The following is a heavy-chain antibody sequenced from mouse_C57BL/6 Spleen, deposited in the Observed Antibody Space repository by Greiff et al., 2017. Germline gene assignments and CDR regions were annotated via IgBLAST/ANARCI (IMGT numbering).Heavy chain of an antibody. V-gene: IGHV5-17*01. CDR3: ARPLITTVVANYAMDY. CDR1: GFTFSDYG. CDR2: ISSGSSTI. J-gene: IGHJ4*01. D-gene: IGHD1-1*01. Sequence: EVQLVESGGGLVKPGGSLKLSCAASGFTFSDYGMHWVRQAPEKGLEWVAYISSGSSTIYYADTVKGRFTISRDNAKTTLFLQMTSLRSEDTAMYYCARPLITTVVANYAMDYWGQGTSVTVSS.